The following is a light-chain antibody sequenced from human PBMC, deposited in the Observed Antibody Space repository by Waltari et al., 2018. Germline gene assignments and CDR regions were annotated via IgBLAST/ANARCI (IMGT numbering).Light chain of an antibody. CDR1: NIGSYS. Sequence: SYVLTQPPSVSVAPGETARITCGGDNIGSYSVPWYQQKPGQAPGLVIFYDSDRPSGIPERFSGSNSGNTATLTITRVEAGDEANYYCQVWHAAIDPGVFGTGTEVSVL. CDR2: YDS. CDR3: QVWHAAIDPGV. J-gene: IGLJ1*01. V-gene: IGLV3-21*04.